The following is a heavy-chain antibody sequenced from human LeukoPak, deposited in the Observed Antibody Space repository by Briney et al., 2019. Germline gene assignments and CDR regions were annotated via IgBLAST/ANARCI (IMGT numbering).Heavy chain of an antibody. Sequence: GASVKVSCKASGYTFTNYGINWVRQAPGQGLEWMGWISTYNGNTSYAQKLQGRVTMTTDTSTSTAYMELRSLRSDDTAVYYCARDLLLYCSSTSCYPAWFDPWGQGTLVTVSS. J-gene: IGHJ5*02. V-gene: IGHV1-18*01. CDR1: GYTFTNYG. D-gene: IGHD2-2*01. CDR3: ARDLLLYCSSTSCYPAWFDP. CDR2: ISTYNGNT.